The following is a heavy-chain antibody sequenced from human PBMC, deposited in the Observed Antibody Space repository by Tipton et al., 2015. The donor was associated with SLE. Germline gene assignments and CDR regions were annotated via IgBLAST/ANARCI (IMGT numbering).Heavy chain of an antibody. V-gene: IGHV3-7*01. Sequence: SLRLSCAASGFTFSSYWMSWVRQAPGKGLEWVANIKQDGSEKYYVDSVKGRFTISRDNAKNSLYLQMNSLRAEDTAVYYCARESSLWFGELLFKWGQGTLVTVSS. D-gene: IGHD3-10*01. J-gene: IGHJ4*02. CDR1: GFTFSSYW. CDR2: IKQDGSEK. CDR3: ARESSLWFGELLFK.